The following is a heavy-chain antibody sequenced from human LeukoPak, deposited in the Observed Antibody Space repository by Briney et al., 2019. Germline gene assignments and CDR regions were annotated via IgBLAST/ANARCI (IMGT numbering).Heavy chain of an antibody. J-gene: IGHJ4*02. CDR3: ARGRGYRGYYDSSGYYYLDY. D-gene: IGHD3-22*01. CDR1: GGSFSGYY. Sequence: SETLSLTCAVYGGSFSGYYWSWIRQPPGKGLEWIGEINHSGSTNYNPSLKSRVTISVDTSKNQFSLKLSSVTAADTAVYYCARGRGYRGYYDSSGYYYLDYWGQGTLVTVSS. V-gene: IGHV4-34*01. CDR2: INHSGST.